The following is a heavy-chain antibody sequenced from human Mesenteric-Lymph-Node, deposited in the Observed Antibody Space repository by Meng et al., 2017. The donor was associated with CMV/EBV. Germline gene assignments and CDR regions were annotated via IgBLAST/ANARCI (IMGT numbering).Heavy chain of an antibody. CDR3: TRARGRIAAAEDYFDY. CDR1: RFTFNNYW. D-gene: IGHD6-13*01. Sequence: GESLKISCAASRFTFNNYWMHWVRQAPGKGLVWVSRINSDGSSTNYADSVKGRFTISRDNAKNTLYLEMNSLRAEDTAVYYCTRARGRIAAAEDYFDYWGQGTPVTVSS. CDR2: INSDGSST. J-gene: IGHJ4*02. V-gene: IGHV3-74*01.